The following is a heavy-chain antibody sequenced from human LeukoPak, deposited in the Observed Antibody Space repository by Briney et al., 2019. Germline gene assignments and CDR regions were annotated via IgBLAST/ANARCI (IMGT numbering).Heavy chain of an antibody. J-gene: IGHJ4*02. D-gene: IGHD1-7*01. CDR1: GFTFDDYA. V-gene: IGHV3-43*02. CDR3: ARASPRGRYFWNYYFDY. CDR2: IGGVGADT. Sequence: GGSLRLSCAASGFTFDDYAMHWVRQAPGQGLEWVSLIGGVGADTYSADSVKGRFTISRDNSKNSLYLQMNTLRTEDTALYYCARASPRGRYFWNYYFDYWGQGALVTVSS.